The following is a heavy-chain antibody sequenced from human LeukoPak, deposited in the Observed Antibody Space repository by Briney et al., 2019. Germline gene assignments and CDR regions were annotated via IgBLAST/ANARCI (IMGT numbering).Heavy chain of an antibody. CDR2: ISSSSSYI. D-gene: IGHD4-17*01. Sequence: GGSLRLSCAASGFTFSSYSMNWVRQAPGKGLEWVSSISSSSSYIYYADSVKGRFTISRDNAKNSLYLQVNSLRAEDTAVYYCASPRTDYDFDYWGQGTLVTVSS. CDR1: GFTFSSYS. CDR3: ASPRTDYDFDY. J-gene: IGHJ4*02. V-gene: IGHV3-21*01.